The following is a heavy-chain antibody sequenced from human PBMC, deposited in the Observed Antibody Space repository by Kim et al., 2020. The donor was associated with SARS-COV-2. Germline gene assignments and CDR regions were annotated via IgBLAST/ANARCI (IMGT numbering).Heavy chain of an antibody. V-gene: IGHV1-69*04. CDR2: IIPILGIA. Sequence: SVKVSCKASGGTFSSYAISWVRQAPGQGLEWMGRIIPILGIANYAQKFQGRVTITADKSTSTAYMELSSLRSEDTAVYYCASDTTRGYCSSTSCLVLAREYYYYGMDVWGQGTTVTVSS. D-gene: IGHD2-2*01. CDR3: ASDTTRGYCSSTSCLVLAREYYYYGMDV. CDR1: GGTFSSYA. J-gene: IGHJ6*02.